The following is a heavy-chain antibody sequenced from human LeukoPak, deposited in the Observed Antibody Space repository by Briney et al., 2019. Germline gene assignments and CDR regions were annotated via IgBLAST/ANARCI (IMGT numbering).Heavy chain of an antibody. J-gene: IGHJ4*02. V-gene: IGHV3-30*02. CDR1: GFTFSSYG. CDR2: IRYDGSNK. D-gene: IGHD3-22*01. Sequence: GGSLRLSCAASGFTFSSYGMHWVRQAPGKGLEWVAFIRYDGSNKYYADSVKGRFTISRDNSKNTLYLQMNSLRAEDTAVYYCAKEAYDSSGYYSFWGQGTLVTVSS. CDR3: AKEAYDSSGYYSF.